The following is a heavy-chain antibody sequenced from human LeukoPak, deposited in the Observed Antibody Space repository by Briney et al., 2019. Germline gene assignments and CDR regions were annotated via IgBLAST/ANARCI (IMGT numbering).Heavy chain of an antibody. CDR1: GDSVSSNSAA. CDR3: ARALTKGPCGDGGYFYFFIDV. D-gene: IGHD4-17*01. Sequence: SQTLSVTCVISGDSVSSNSAASNWFRQSPSRCLEWLGRTYYRPQLYNDYVVSVNSRITINPDTSKTQFSLQLNSVTPEDKAIYYCARALTKGPCGDGGYFYFFIDVWGKGTTVTVSS. CDR2: TYYRPQLYN. J-gene: IGHJ6*03. V-gene: IGHV6-1*01.